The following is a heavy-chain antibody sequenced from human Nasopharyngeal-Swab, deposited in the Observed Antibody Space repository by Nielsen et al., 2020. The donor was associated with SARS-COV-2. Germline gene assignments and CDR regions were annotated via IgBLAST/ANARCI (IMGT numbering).Heavy chain of an antibody. CDR1: GFTFSSYS. Sequence: GGSLRLSCAASGFTFSSYSMNWVRQAPGKGLEWVSSISSSSSYIYYADSVKGRFTISRDNAKNTLYLQMNSLRAEDTAVYYCARETAAPLLGIVVVINEGWFDPWGQGTLVTVSS. J-gene: IGHJ5*02. D-gene: IGHD3-22*01. CDR2: ISSSSSYI. CDR3: ARETAAPLLGIVVVINEGWFDP. V-gene: IGHV3-21*01.